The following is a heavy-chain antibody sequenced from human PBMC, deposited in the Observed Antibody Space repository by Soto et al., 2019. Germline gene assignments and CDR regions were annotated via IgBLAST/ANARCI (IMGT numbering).Heavy chain of an antibody. CDR1: GFTISSYI. V-gene: IGHV3-21*01. CDR3: ARDLVMGRSGSYHDWLDP. D-gene: IGHD3-10*01. J-gene: IGHJ5*02. CDR2: ISSSSSYI. Sequence: GGSQRHCCASSGFTISSYIMNLVRPTPGKGLEWVSSISSSSSYIYYADSVKGRFTISRDNAKNSLYLQMNSLRAEDTAVYYCARDLVMGRSGSYHDWLDPRGQGTLVTVSS.